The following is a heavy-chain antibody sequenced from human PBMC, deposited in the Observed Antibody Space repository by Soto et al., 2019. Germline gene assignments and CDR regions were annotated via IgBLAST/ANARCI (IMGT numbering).Heavy chain of an antibody. CDR3: ARDRDDYGDYPTFDY. J-gene: IGHJ4*02. Sequence: VQLVESGGGLVQPGGSLRLSCAASGFTFSSYSMNWVRQAPGKGLEWVSYISSSSSTIYYADSVKGRFTISRDNAKNSLYLQMNSLRDEDTAVYYCARDRDDYGDYPTFDYWGQGTLVTVSS. V-gene: IGHV3-48*02. D-gene: IGHD4-17*01. CDR1: GFTFSSYS. CDR2: ISSSSSTI.